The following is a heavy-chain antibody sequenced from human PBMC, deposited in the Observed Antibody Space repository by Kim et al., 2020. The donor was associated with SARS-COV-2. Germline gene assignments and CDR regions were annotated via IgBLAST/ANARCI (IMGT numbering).Heavy chain of an antibody. CDR1: GFTFSNAW. CDR2: IKSKTDGGTT. V-gene: IGHV3-15*01. CDR3: TTSISSSWYYYGMDV. J-gene: IGHJ6*02. D-gene: IGHD6-13*01. Sequence: GGSLRLSCAASGFTFSNAWMSWVRQAPGKGLEWVGRIKSKTDGGTTDYAAPVKGRFTISRDDSKNTLYLQMNSLKTEDTAVYYCTTSISSSWYYYGMDVWGQGTTVTVSS.